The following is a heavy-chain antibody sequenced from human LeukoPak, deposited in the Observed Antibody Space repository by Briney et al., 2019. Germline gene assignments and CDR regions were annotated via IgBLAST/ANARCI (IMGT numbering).Heavy chain of an antibody. CDR2: INHSGST. V-gene: IGHV4-34*01. J-gene: IGHJ4*02. CDR1: GGSFSGYY. D-gene: IGHD3-10*01. Sequence: SETLSLTCAVYGGSFSGYYWCWIRQPPGQGLGWIGEINHSGSTNYNPYLKSRVTISVDTSKNQCALKLSSVTSADTAVYYCARLSGIWGQGTLVTVSS. CDR3: ARLSGI.